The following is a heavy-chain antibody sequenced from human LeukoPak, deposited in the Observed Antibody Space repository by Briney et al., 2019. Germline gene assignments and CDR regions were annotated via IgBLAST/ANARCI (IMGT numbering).Heavy chain of an antibody. CDR1: GGSTSNYF. CDR3: ARDPEGHGYYFDY. CDR2: IHTSGST. V-gene: IGHV4-4*07. J-gene: IGHJ4*02. Sequence: SETLSLTCTVSGGSTSNYFCTWLRQSAGKGLEWIGRIHTSGSTNYNPSLESRVSMSVDTSKNQFSLKLSSVTAADTAVYYCARDPEGHGYYFDYWGQGALVTVSS. D-gene: IGHD3-3*01.